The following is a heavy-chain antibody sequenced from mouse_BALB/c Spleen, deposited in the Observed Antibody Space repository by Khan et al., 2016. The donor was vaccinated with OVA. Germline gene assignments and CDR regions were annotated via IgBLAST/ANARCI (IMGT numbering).Heavy chain of an antibody. Sequence: VQLQESGPDLVKPSQSLSLTCTVTGYSITSGYSWHWIRQFPGNKLEWMGYIPYGGNTNFNPSLKSRTSITRDPSSNQFFLQLNSVTTDDTATCYSASACRWFPYWGQGTLVTVSA. CDR2: IPYGGNT. CDR3: ASACRWFPY. J-gene: IGHJ3*01. V-gene: IGHV3-1*02. CDR1: GYSITSGYS.